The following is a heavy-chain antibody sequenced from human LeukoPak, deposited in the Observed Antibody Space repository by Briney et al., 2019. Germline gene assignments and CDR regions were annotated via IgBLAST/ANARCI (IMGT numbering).Heavy chain of an antibody. CDR3: AKVHRSGGNCYSVLDY. CDR2: VRYDGSNK. D-gene: IGHD2-15*01. J-gene: IGHJ4*02. CDR1: GFTFSTYG. Sequence: PGGSLRLSCAASGFTFSTYGMHWVRQAPGKGLEWVAFVRYDGSNKYYADSMKGRFTISRDNSKNTLYLQMNSLRAEDTAVYHCAKVHRSGGNCYSVLDYWGQGTLVTVSS. V-gene: IGHV3-30*02.